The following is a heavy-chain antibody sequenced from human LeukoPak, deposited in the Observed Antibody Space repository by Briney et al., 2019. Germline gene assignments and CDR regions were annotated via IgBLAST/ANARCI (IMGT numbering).Heavy chain of an antibody. D-gene: IGHD3-3*01. J-gene: IGHJ4*02. CDR2: IYTSGST. CDR1: GGSISSGSYY. V-gene: IGHV4-61*02. CDR3: ARVRFLEWLSYFDY. Sequence: SETLSLTCTVSGGSISSGSYYWSWIRQPAGKGLEWIGRIYTSGSTNYNPSLKSRVTISVDTSKNQFSLKLSSVTAADTAVNYCARVRFLEWLSYFDYWGQGTLVTVSS.